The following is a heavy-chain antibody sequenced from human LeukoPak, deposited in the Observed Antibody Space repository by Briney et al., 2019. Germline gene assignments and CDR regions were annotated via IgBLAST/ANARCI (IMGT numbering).Heavy chain of an antibody. CDR1: GFTFSSYA. Sequence: GGSLRLSCAASGFTFSSYAMSWVRQAPGKGLEWVSAISGSGGSTYYADSVKGRFTISRDNSKNTLYLQMNSLRAEDTAVSYCAKDGQYYYDSSGYFDYWGQGTLVTVSS. J-gene: IGHJ4*02. V-gene: IGHV3-23*01. CDR2: ISGSGGST. D-gene: IGHD3-22*01. CDR3: AKDGQYYYDSSGYFDY.